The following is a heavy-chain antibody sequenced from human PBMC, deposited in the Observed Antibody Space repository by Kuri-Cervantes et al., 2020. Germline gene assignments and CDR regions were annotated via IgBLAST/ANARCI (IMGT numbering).Heavy chain of an antibody. CDR1: GFSLSTRGMR. CDR2: IDWDDDK. D-gene: IGHD1/OR15-1a*01. CDR3: ARSEHMSDAFDI. J-gene: IGHJ3*02. V-gene: IGHV2-70D*14. Sequence: SGPTLVKPTQTLTLTCTFSGFSLSTRGMRVSWIRQPPGKALEWLARIDWDDDKFYSTSLKTRLTISKDTSKNQVVLTMTNMDPVDTATYFCARSEHMSDAFDIWGQGTMVTVSS.